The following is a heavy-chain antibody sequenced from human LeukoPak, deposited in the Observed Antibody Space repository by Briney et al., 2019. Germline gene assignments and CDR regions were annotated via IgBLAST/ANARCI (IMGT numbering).Heavy chain of an antibody. V-gene: IGHV4-4*07. D-gene: IGHD2-21*02. CDR2: IYTSGST. J-gene: IGHJ4*02. CDR3: ARVTYCGGDCYYPDY. Sequence: SETLSLTCTVSGGSISSYYWSWIRQPAGKGLEWIGRIYTSGSTNYNPSLKSRVTMSVDTSKNQFSLKLSSVTAADTAVYYCARVTYCGGDCYYPDYWGQGTLVTVSS. CDR1: GGSISSYY.